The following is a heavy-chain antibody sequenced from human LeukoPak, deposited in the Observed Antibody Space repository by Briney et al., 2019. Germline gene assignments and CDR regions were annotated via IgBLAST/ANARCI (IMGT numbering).Heavy chain of an antibody. V-gene: IGHV6-1*01. CDR1: GDSVSSNSAT. J-gene: IGHJ4*02. CDR2: TYYRSKWYN. D-gene: IGHD6-25*01. CDR3: ARAMRIAAAGTFYFDY. Sequence: SQTLSLTCAISGDSVSSNSATWNWTRQSPSRGLEWLGRTYYRSKWYNDYAVSVKSRITINPDTSKNQFSLQLNSVTPEDTAVYYCARAMRIAAAGTFYFDYWGQGTLVTVSS.